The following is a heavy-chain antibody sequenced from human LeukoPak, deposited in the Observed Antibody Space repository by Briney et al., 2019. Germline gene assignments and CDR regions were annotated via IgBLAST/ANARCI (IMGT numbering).Heavy chain of an antibody. CDR3: AREWASREDKYSYGMDV. D-gene: IGHD1-26*01. CDR2: ISSSSSYI. J-gene: IGHJ6*04. Sequence: GGSLRLSCAASGFTFSSYSMNWVRQAPGKGLEWVSSISSSSSYIYYADSVKGRFTISRDNAKNSLYLQMNSLRAEDTAVYYCAREWASREDKYSYGMDVWGKGTTVTVSS. CDR1: GFTFSSYS. V-gene: IGHV3-21*01.